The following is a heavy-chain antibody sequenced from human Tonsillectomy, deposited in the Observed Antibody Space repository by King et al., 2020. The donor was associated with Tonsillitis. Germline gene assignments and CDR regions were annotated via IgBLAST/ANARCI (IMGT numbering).Heavy chain of an antibody. D-gene: IGHD1-26*01. CDR3: AREVPSGDDAFDI. CDR1: GGSLRDYY. V-gene: IGHV4-34*01. Sequence: VQLQQWGAGLLKPSETLSLTCAVYGGSLRDYYWSWIRQPPGKGVEWIGEINHSGSTNYNPSLKSRVTMSVDTSKVQFSLRLNSVTAADTAVYYCAREVPSGDDAFDIWGQGTMVTVSS. J-gene: IGHJ3*02. CDR2: INHSGST.